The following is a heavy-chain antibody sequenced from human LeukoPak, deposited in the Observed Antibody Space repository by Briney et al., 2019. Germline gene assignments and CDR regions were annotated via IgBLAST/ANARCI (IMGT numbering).Heavy chain of an antibody. V-gene: IGHV4-59*01. CDR2: IHYSGST. CDR1: GGSINNYY. Sequence: SETLSLTCTVSGGSINNYYWSWIRQPPGKGPELIGYIHYSGSTNYNPSLKSRVTISVDTSKNQFSLKLSSVTAADTAVYYCARGGGSSYGRFDYWGQETLVTVSS. D-gene: IGHD5-18*01. CDR3: ARGGGSSYGRFDY. J-gene: IGHJ4*02.